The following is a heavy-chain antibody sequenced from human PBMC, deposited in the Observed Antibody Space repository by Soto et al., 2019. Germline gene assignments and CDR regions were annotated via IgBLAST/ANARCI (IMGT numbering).Heavy chain of an antibody. CDR3: VRLLYYDLLTGYYIAGMDV. CDR2: IYPGDSDT. J-gene: IGHJ6*02. Sequence: EVQLVQSGAEVKKPGESLKISCKGSGYNFTTYWIGWVRQMPGKGLEWMGIIYPGDSDTRYSPSFQGQVTISADKSTSTADLQWSSLKASDTAMYYGVRLLYYDLLTGYYIAGMDVWGQGTTVTVSS. V-gene: IGHV5-51*03. D-gene: IGHD3-9*01. CDR1: GYNFTTYW.